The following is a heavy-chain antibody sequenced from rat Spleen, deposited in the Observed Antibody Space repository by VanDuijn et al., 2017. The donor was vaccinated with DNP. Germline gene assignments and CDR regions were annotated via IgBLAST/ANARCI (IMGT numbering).Heavy chain of an antibody. J-gene: IGHJ2*01. V-gene: IGHV5-46*01. Sequence: EVQLVESGGGLVQPGRSMKLSCAASGFTFSSFPMAWVRQAPPKGLEWVATISTSGGSTYYRDSVKGRFTISRDNAKSTLYLKMNSLRSEDTATYYCTRGWGGDYWGQGVMVTVSS. CDR2: ISTSGGST. CDR1: GFTFSSFP. CDR3: TRGWGGDY. D-gene: IGHD4-6*01.